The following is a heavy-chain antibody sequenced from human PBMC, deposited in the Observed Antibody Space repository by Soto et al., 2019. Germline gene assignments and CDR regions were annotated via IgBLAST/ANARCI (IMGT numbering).Heavy chain of an antibody. CDR1: GGSISSGDYY. CDR2: IYYSGST. V-gene: IGHV4-30-4*01. J-gene: IGHJ6*02. D-gene: IGHD4-17*01. CDR3: ARDGSDYGDYDYYYGMDV. Sequence: PSKTLSLTCTVSGGSISSGDYYWSWIRQPPGKGLEWIGYIYYSGSTYYNPSLKSRVTISVDTSKNQFSLKLSSVTAADTAVYYCARDGSDYGDYDYYYGMDVWGQGTTVTVSS.